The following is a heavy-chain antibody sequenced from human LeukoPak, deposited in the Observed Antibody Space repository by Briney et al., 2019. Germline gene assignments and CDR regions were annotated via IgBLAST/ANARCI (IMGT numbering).Heavy chain of an antibody. CDR1: GLTFSGSA. D-gene: IGHD6-13*01. J-gene: IGHJ4*02. Sequence: GGSLRLSCAASGLTFSGSAMHWVRQASGKGLEWVGRIRSKANSYATAYAASVKGRFTISRDDLKNTAYLQMNSLKTEDTAVYYCTRRWGSNWYYDYWGQGTLVTVSS. CDR3: TRRWGSNWYYDY. CDR2: IRSKANSYAT. V-gene: IGHV3-73*01.